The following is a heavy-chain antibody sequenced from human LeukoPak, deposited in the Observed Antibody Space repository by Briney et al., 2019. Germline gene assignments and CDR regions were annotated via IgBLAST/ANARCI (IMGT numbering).Heavy chain of an antibody. D-gene: IGHD3-3*01. V-gene: IGHV3-74*01. CDR2: INSDGTST. Sequence: GGSLRLSCAASGFTFSNYWMHWVRQTPGKGLVWVSRINSDGTSTSYADSVKGRFTISRDNAKNTLYLQMNSLRAEDTAVYYCAKIGVVIATDNWGQGTLVTVSP. CDR1: GFTFSNYW. J-gene: IGHJ4*02. CDR3: AKIGVVIATDN.